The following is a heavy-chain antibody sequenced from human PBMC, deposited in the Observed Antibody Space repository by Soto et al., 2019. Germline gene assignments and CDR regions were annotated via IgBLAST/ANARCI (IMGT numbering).Heavy chain of an antibody. D-gene: IGHD2-21*02. Sequence: QITLKESGPTLVKPTQTLTLTCTFSGLSLSTTGVGVGSIRQPPGKALEWLALIYWDDDKRYSPSLKSRLTITKDTYKTQVVLTMTNVDPVDTATYYCVQSRCGGDCLQSYSSHSYYGLDVWGQGTTVTVSS. CDR3: VQSRCGGDCLQSYSSHSYYGLDV. CDR1: GLSLSTTGVG. CDR2: IYWDDDK. V-gene: IGHV2-5*02. J-gene: IGHJ6*02.